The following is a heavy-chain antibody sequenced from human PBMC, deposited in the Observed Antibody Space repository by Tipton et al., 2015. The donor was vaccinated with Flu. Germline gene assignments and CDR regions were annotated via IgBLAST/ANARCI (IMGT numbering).Heavy chain of an antibody. CDR1: GGSFNSYY. CDR3: ARGSYHPNHFYFYGLDV. J-gene: IGHJ6*02. Sequence: GLVKPSETLSLTCTVSGGSFNSYYWIWIRQPPGGGLEWIGSVTDRGSANYNPSLKSRLTISLDTSKSQFFLTLNSVTAADTAVYFCARGSYHPNHFYFYGLDVWGPGTTVSVSS. CDR2: VTDRGSA. V-gene: IGHV4-59*01.